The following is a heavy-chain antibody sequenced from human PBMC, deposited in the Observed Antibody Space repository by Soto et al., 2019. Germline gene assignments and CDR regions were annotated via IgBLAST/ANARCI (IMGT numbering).Heavy chain of an antibody. D-gene: IGHD2-15*01. CDR2: INPNSGGT. CDR3: ARDSAYCSGGSCDGNYYYYYYMDV. V-gene: IGHV1-2*04. Sequence: ASVKVSCKASGYTFTGYYMHWVRQAPGQGLEWMGWINPNSGGTNYAQKFQGWVTMTRDTSISTAYMELSRLRSDDTAVYYCARDSAYCSGGSCDGNYYYYYYMDVWGKGNPGHRLL. J-gene: IGHJ6*03. CDR1: GYTFTGYY.